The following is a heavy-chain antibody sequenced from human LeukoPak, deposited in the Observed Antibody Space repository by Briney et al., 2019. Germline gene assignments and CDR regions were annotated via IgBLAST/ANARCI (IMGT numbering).Heavy chain of an antibody. CDR1: GGSISSYY. J-gene: IGHJ4*02. CDR2: IYYSGST. V-gene: IGHV4-59*01. D-gene: IGHD2-8*01. CDR3: ARGSTKGPFHGLNY. Sequence: SETLSLTCTVSGGSISSYYWSWIRQPPGKGLEWIGYIYYSGSTNYNPSLKSRVTISVDTSKNQFPLKLSSVTAADAAVYYCARGSTKGPFHGLNYWGQGTLVTVSS.